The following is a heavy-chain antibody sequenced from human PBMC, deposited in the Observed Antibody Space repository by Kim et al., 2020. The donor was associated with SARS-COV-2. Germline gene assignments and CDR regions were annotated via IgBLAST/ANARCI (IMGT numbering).Heavy chain of an antibody. CDR3: ASGSPFDY. J-gene: IGHJ4*02. CDR1: GFTVSTNY. D-gene: IGHD1-26*01. Sequence: GGSLRLSCAASGFTVSTNYMSWVRQAPGKGLEWVSVIYSGGSAYYADSMKGRFTISRDNSKNTLYLLMNSLTAEDTAVYYCASGSPFDYSGQGTLVTVSS. CDR2: IYSGGSA. V-gene: IGHV3-66*01.